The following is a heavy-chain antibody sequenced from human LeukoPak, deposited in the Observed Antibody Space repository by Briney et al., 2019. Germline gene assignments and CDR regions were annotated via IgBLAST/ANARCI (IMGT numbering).Heavy chain of an antibody. CDR3: ARGLGYKPRYFDL. CDR2: ISHSGST. Sequence: SETLSLTCAVSGYSISSDYYWGWIRQPPGKGLEWIGTISHSGSTFYNPSLKSRVTISVDTSKNQFSLNLSSVTAADTAVYFCARGLGYKPRYFDLWGRGTLVIVSS. J-gene: IGHJ2*01. CDR1: GYSISSDYY. V-gene: IGHV4-38-2*01. D-gene: IGHD5-24*01.